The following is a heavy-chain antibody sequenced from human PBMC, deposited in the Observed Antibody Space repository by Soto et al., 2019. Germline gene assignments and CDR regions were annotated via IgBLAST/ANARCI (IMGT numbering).Heavy chain of an antibody. V-gene: IGHV4-59*01. D-gene: IGHD3-22*01. CDR2: IYYSGST. CDR3: AYSSGYYWFDP. Sequence: PSETLSLTCTVSGGSISSYYWSWIRQPPGKGLEWIGYIYYSGSTNYNPSLKSRVTISVDTSKNQFSLKLSSVTAADTAVYYCAYSSGYYWFDPWGQGTLVTVSS. J-gene: IGHJ5*02. CDR1: GGSISSYY.